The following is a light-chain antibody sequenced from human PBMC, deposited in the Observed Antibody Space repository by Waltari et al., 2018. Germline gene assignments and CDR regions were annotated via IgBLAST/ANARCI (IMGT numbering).Light chain of an antibody. CDR2: AAS. CDR1: QDIGRW. V-gene: IGKV1-12*01. Sequence: DIQMIQSPSSVSASLGDRVTITCRASQDIGRWLAWYQHKPGRAPNLRIFAASNLQNGVPSRFSGSGSGTYCTLTINSLQPEDFATYYCQQTNTFPLTFGQGTKLEIK. CDR3: QQTNTFPLT. J-gene: IGKJ2*01.